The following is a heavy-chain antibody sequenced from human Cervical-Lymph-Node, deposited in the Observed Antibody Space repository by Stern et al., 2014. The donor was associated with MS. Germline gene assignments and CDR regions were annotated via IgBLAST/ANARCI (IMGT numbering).Heavy chain of an antibody. D-gene: IGHD3-22*01. J-gene: IGHJ4*02. Sequence: VQLVESGGGLVQPGGSLPLSCATSGLTFSTYWMSWVRQAPGTGLEWVANIKQDGSEKYYLDSVKGRFTISRDNAKNSLYLQMNSLGAEDTAVYYCASDSSGYSGRDYWGQGTLVTVST. CDR3: ASDSSGYSGRDY. V-gene: IGHV3-7*01. CDR2: IKQDGSEK. CDR1: GLTFSTYW.